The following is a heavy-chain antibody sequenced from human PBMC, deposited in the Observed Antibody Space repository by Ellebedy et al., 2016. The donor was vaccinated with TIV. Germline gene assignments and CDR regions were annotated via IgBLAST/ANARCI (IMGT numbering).Heavy chain of an antibody. Sequence: ASAKVSCXPSGYTFTDRYMHWVRQAPGQGLEWMGYIEPKTGDTIYARKFQGRVTMTRDTSASVAYMELRSLNSDDTAIYYCTRDLKDGYYDYWGQGTLVTASS. V-gene: IGHV1-2*02. CDR2: IEPKTGDT. J-gene: IGHJ4*02. D-gene: IGHD2-15*01. CDR3: TRDLKDGYYDY. CDR1: GYTFTDRY.